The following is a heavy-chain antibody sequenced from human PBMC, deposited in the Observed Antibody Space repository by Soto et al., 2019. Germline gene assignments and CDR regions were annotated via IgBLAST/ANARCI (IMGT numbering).Heavy chain of an antibody. CDR2: IYYNGNT. Sequence: QVQLQESGPGLVKPSQTLSLTCTVSGGSISSGGYYWSWIRQHPGKGLEWIGSIYYNGNTYYNPSLKSRITISLDTSRNQFSLKLSCVTAVDTAVYYCARLFYCDTSGSYYYFDYWGQGTLVTVSS. D-gene: IGHD3-22*01. J-gene: IGHJ4*02. CDR3: ARLFYCDTSGSYYYFDY. V-gene: IGHV4-31*03. CDR1: GGSISSGGYY.